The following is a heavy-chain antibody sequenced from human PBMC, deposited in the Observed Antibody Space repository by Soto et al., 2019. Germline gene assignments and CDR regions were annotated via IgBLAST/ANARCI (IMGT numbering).Heavy chain of an antibody. Sequence: GASVKVSCKASGDTFTANYIHCVRQDPGQGFEWMGWINPKSGGTKYPQKFQGRVTMTRDTSLGTVYMTLTRLTSDDTAVYYCARDLAKGGGSAGFDYWGQGTLVTVSS. CDR3: ARDLAKGGGSAGFDY. CDR1: GDTFTANY. CDR2: INPKSGGT. V-gene: IGHV1-2*02. D-gene: IGHD1-26*01. J-gene: IGHJ4*02.